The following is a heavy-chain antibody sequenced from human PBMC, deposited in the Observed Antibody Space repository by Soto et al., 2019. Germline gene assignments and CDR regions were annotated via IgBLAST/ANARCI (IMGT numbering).Heavy chain of an antibody. CDR2: ITGTSAT. D-gene: IGHD6-19*01. Sequence: EVQLVESGGGLVQPGGSLRLSCTASGFTFSSYTMNWVRQAPGKGLEWVSSITGTSATYYADSVKGRFTISRDNAKNSLYLQMTSLRGEDTTVFYCARVITSRGWYEDYWGQGTLVTVSS. CDR1: GFTFSSYT. V-gene: IGHV3-48*01. J-gene: IGHJ4*02. CDR3: ARVITSRGWYEDY.